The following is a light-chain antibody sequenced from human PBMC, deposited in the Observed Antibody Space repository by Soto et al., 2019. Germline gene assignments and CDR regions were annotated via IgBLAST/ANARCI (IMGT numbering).Light chain of an antibody. V-gene: IGKV1-39*01. Sequence: DIQMTQSPSSLSASVGDRVSVTCRASQSISTFLNWYQQRPGEAPKLLIYAASSLQSGVASRLSGSGSGADFTLTIGSLQPEDFATYYSQQTYTTPRTFGQGTKVEVK. J-gene: IGKJ1*01. CDR2: AAS. CDR3: QQTYTTPRT. CDR1: QSISTF.